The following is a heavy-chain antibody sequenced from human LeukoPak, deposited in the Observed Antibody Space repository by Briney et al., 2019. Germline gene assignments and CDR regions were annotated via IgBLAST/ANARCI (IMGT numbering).Heavy chain of an antibody. Sequence: ASAKVSCKASGYTLTSYGISWVRQAPGQGLEWMGWISAYNGNTNYAQKLQGRVTMTTDTSTSTAYMELRSLRSDDTAVYYCAREEGSTSFGPYYYGMDVWGQGTTVTVSS. CDR3: AREEGSTSFGPYYYGMDV. V-gene: IGHV1-18*01. CDR1: GYTLTSYG. D-gene: IGHD2-2*01. J-gene: IGHJ6*02. CDR2: ISAYNGNT.